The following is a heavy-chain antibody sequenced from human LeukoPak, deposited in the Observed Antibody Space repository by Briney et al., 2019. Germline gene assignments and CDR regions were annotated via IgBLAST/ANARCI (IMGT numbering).Heavy chain of an antibody. J-gene: IGHJ4*02. Sequence: SVKVSCKASGGTLSSYAISWVRQAPGQGLEWMGRIIPILGIANYTQKFQGRVTITADKSTSTAYMELSSLRSEDTAVYYCASPIFSREGAIDYWGQGTLVTVSS. CDR3: ASPIFSREGAIDY. CDR2: IIPILGIA. D-gene: IGHD1-26*01. V-gene: IGHV1-69*04. CDR1: GGTLSSYA.